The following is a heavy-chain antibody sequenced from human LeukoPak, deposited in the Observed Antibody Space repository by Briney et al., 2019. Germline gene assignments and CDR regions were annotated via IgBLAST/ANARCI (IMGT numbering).Heavy chain of an antibody. Sequence: EASVKVSCKASGYTFTGYYMHWVRQAPGQGLEWMGWINPNSGGTNYAQKFQGRVTMTRDTSISTAYMELSRLRSDDTAVYYCATPKAYDFWSGYDGAFDIWRQGTMVTVSS. CDR2: INPNSGGT. V-gene: IGHV1-2*02. CDR1: GYTFTGYY. D-gene: IGHD3-3*01. J-gene: IGHJ3*02. CDR3: ATPKAYDFWSGYDGAFDI.